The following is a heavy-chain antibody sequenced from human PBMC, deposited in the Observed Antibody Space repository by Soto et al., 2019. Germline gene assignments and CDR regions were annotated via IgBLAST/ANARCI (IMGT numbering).Heavy chain of an antibody. Sequence: PSETLSLTCTVSGGSVRNYFWTWIRQPPGKGLEWIGYIHYSGTTSFFPSYNPSLRSRVTISEDTSKNQFSLKLLSVTTADTAVYFCAAGEASSRNLAPYYLDFWGQGILVTVSS. CDR1: GGSVRNYF. V-gene: IGHV4-59*02. CDR3: AAGEASSRNLAPYYLDF. D-gene: IGHD6-13*01. CDR2: IHYSGTT. J-gene: IGHJ4*02.